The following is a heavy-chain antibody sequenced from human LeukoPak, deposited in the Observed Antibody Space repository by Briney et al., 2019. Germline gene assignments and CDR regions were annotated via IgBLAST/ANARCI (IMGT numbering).Heavy chain of an antibody. CDR3: ANSAGIAAAGYYFDY. Sequence: GGSLRLSCAASGFTFSSYAMSWVRQAPGKGLEWVSAISGSGGSTYYADSVKGRFTISRDNSKNTLYLQMNSLRAEDTAVYYCANSAGIAAAGYYFDYGGQGTLVTVPS. V-gene: IGHV3-23*01. D-gene: IGHD6-13*01. CDR2: ISGSGGST. CDR1: GFTFSSYA. J-gene: IGHJ4*02.